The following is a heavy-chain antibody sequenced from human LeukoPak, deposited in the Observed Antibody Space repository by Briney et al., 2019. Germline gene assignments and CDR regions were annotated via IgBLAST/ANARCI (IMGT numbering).Heavy chain of an antibody. CDR1: GFTFSSYN. D-gene: IGHD2-2*01. CDR2: ISSSSSNI. V-gene: IGHV3-48*01. Sequence: GGSLRLSCAASGFTFSSYNMNWVRQAPGKGLEWVSYISSSSSNIYYADSVKGRFTISRDNAKNSLYLQMTSLRVDDTAVYYCATESLPAGLNAFDIWGQGTKVTVSS. J-gene: IGHJ3*02. CDR3: ATESLPAGLNAFDI.